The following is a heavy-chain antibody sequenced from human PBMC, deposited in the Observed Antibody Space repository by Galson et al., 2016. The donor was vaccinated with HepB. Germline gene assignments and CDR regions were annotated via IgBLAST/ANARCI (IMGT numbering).Heavy chain of an antibody. CDR3: ARTHWTDPGFPYFDF. V-gene: IGHV2-70*01. J-gene: IGHJ4*02. Sequence: PALVKPTQTLTLTCTFSGFSLSTSGMSVSWIRQPPGEALEWLALIDWDDDKDYITSLKTRLTISKDTSKNQVVLKMTNMDPVDTATYYCARTHWTDPGFPYFDFWGRGTLVTVSS. D-gene: IGHD1-1*01. CDR2: IDWDDDK. CDR1: GFSLSTSGMS.